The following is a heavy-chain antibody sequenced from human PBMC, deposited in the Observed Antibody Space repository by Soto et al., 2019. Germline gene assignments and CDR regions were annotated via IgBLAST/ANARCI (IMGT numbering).Heavy chain of an antibody. CDR2: IYYSGST. V-gene: IGHV4-59*08. Sequence: QVQLQESGPGLVKPSETLSLTCTVSGGSISSHYWSWIRQPPGKGLEWIGYIYYSGSTNYNPSLKSRVTISVDTSKNQFSLKLSSVTAADTAVYYCASQRFSMLRGVSAPFDYWGQGSLVTVSS. D-gene: IGHD3-10*01. CDR3: ASQRFSMLRGVSAPFDY. J-gene: IGHJ4*02. CDR1: GGSISSHY.